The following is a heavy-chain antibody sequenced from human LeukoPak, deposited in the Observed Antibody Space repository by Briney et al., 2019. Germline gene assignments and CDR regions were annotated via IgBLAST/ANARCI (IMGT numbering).Heavy chain of an antibody. CDR1: GFTFSSYD. CDR2: ITQGGSTI. CDR3: ARKMVRGVIIMSYFDY. D-gene: IGHD3-10*01. J-gene: IGHJ4*02. V-gene: IGHV3-48*03. Sequence: GGSLRLSCEASGFTFSSYDMNWVRQAPGKGLQWISHITQGGSTIYYADSVKGRFTIFGDNAKSSLYLQMNSLRAEDTAVYYCARKMVRGVIIMSYFDYWGQGTLVTVSS.